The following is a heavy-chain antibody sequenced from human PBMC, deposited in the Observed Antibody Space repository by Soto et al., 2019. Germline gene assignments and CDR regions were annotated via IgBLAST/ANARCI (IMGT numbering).Heavy chain of an antibody. CDR2: IYYSGST. Sequence: QVQLQESGPGLVKPSETLSLTCTVSGGSVSSSNHYWNWIRQPPGKGLEWIGYIYYSGSTNYNPSRKRRVTISVDTATNQFSLKLTSLTAADTAADYCARGCPTVVPPAPWFDPWGQGTLVTVSS. CDR1: GGSVSSSNHY. CDR3: ARGCPTVVPPAPWFDP. V-gene: IGHV4-61*01. J-gene: IGHJ5*02. D-gene: IGHD4-17*01.